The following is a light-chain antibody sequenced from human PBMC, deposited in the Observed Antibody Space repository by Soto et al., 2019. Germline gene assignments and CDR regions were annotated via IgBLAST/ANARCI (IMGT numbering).Light chain of an antibody. V-gene: IGKV1-5*01. CDR2: DAS. CDR1: QSISNW. J-gene: IGKJ1*01. Sequence: DIQMTQSPSTLSASVGDRVTITCRASQSISNWLAWYQQKPGKAPNLLIYDASTLEGGVPSRFSGSGAGTDFTLPISSLQPDDFATYSCQQYGVYSTFGPGTKVELK. CDR3: QQYGVYST.